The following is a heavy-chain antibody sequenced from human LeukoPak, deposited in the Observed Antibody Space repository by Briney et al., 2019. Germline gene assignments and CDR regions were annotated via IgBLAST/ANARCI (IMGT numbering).Heavy chain of an antibody. CDR3: AKGSLGYYDSSGTLGFFDY. J-gene: IGHJ4*02. D-gene: IGHD3-22*01. CDR2: ISGSGGST. V-gene: IGHV3-23*01. CDR1: GFTFSSYA. Sequence: AGGSLRLSCAASGFTFSSYAMSWVRQAPGKGLEWVSAISGSGGSTYYADSVKGRFTISRDNSKNTLYLQMNSLRAEDTAVYYCAKGSLGYYDSSGTLGFFDYWGQGTLVTVSS.